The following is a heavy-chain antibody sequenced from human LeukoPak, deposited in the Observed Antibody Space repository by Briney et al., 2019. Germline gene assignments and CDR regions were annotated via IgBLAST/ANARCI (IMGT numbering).Heavy chain of an antibody. J-gene: IGHJ5*02. D-gene: IGHD3-3*01. CDR3: ARAYTYYDFWSYGRFDP. CDR2: INPNSGGT. V-gene: IGHV1-2*02. Sequence: ASVKVSCKASGYTFTGYYMHWVRQAPGQGLEWMGWINPNSGGTNYAQKFQGRVTMTRDTSISTAYMELSRLRSDDTAVYYCARAYTYYDFWSYGRFDPWGQGTLVTVSS. CDR1: GYTFTGYY.